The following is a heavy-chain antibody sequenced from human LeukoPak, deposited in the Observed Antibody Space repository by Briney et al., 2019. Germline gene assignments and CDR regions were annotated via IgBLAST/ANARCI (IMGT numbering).Heavy chain of an antibody. J-gene: IGHJ6*03. Sequence: PSETLSLTCTVSGGSISSSSYYWGWIRQPPGKGLEWIGSIYYSGSTYYNPSLKSRVTISVDTSKNQFSLKLSSVTAADTAVYYCARLNYDITMDVWGKGTTVTVSS. V-gene: IGHV4-39*07. CDR1: GGSISSSSYY. CDR2: IYYSGST. D-gene: IGHD3-9*01. CDR3: ARLNYDITMDV.